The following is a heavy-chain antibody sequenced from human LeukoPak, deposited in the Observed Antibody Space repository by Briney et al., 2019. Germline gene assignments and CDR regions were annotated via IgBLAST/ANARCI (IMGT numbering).Heavy chain of an antibody. D-gene: IGHD1-26*01. CDR2: ISGRGDTT. V-gene: IGHV3-23*01. Sequence: HPGGSLRLSCAASGFTFINYAMNWVRQAPGKGLEWVSEISGRGDTTYYADSVRGRFTISRDNSRKTLYLEMESLRADDTAVYYCAGDADDTDIVGATFDYWGQGTLVTVSS. CDR1: GFTFINYA. CDR3: AGDADDTDIVGATFDY. J-gene: IGHJ4*02.